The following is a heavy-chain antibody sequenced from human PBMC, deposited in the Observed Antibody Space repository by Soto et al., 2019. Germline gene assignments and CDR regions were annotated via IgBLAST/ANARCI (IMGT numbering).Heavy chain of an antibody. D-gene: IGHD1-7*01. CDR1: GGSISSGGYY. V-gene: IGHV4-31*03. Sequence: PSETLSLTCTVSGGSISSGGYYWSWIRQHPGKGLEWIGYIYYSGSTYYNPSLKSRVTISVDTSKNQFSLKLSSVTAADTAVYYCARESIGITGTTHWDYWRQGTLVTVSS. J-gene: IGHJ4*02. CDR3: ARESIGITGTTHWDY. CDR2: IYYSGST.